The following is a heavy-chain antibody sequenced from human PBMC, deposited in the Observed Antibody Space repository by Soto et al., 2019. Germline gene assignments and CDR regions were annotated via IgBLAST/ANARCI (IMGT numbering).Heavy chain of an antibody. CDR1: GCSISSGNYY. Sequence: SETLSLTCTFSGCSISSGNYYWSWIRQPPGKGLEWIGFISYSGSTYYNASLKSRVTISVDMSKNQFSLNLNSVTAADTAVYYCATMGTPATGLYYFDYWGQGTLVTVSS. J-gene: IGHJ4*02. D-gene: IGHD1-7*01. CDR3: ATMGTPATGLYYFDY. V-gene: IGHV4-30-4*01. CDR2: ISYSGST.